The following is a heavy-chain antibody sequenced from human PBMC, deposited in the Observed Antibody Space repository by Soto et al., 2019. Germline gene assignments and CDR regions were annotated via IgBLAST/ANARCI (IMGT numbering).Heavy chain of an antibody. CDR3: VRDSGAKLSSS. Sequence: ASVKVSCKASGGTFSSYRINWVRQAPGQGLEWVGGIVPIYRTADYAQKFQGRVTITAEESARTSYMELRSLESQDTAVYYCVRDSGAKLSSSWGQGTLVTVSS. J-gene: IGHJ4*02. CDR1: GGTFSSYR. CDR2: IVPIYRTA. D-gene: IGHD6-13*01. V-gene: IGHV1-69*13.